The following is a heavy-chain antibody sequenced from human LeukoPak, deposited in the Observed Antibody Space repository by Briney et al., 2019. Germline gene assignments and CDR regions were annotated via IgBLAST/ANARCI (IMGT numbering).Heavy chain of an antibody. J-gene: IGHJ5*02. D-gene: IGHD5-24*01. V-gene: IGHV3-30*02. CDR2: IRYDGSNK. CDR3: AKDGERWLQISWWFDP. CDR1: GFTFSSYG. Sequence: GGSLRLSCAASGFTFSSYGMHWVRQAPGKGLEWVAFIRYDGSNKYYADSVKGRFTISRDNSKNTLYLQMNSLRAEDTAVYYCAKDGERWLQISWWFDPWGQGTLVTVSS.